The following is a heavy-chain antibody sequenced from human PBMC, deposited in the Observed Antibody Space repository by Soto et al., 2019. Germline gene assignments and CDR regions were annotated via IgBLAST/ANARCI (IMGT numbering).Heavy chain of an antibody. CDR3: AKDHCTLSNCIAGFDY. V-gene: IGHV3-23*01. J-gene: IGHJ4*02. CDR2: ITDGDGNT. D-gene: IGHD2-8*01. Sequence: EVQLLESGGGLVQPGGSLRLSCAASGFTFRTYGMNWVRQAPGKGLEWVSSITDGDGNTFYADSVKGRFTISRDNSKNTRYLQMHSLRAEDTAIYYCAKDHCTLSNCIAGFDYWGQGTLVTVSS. CDR1: GFTFRTYG.